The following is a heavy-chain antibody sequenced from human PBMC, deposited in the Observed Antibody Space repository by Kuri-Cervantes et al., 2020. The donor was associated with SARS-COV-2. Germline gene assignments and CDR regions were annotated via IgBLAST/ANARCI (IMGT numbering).Heavy chain of an antibody. V-gene: IGHV3-7*01. CDR3: ARAPSKPSSGYRN. J-gene: IGHJ4*02. Sequence: GESLKISCAASGFTFSSYWMSWVRQAPGKGLEWVANIKQDGSEKYYVDSVKGRFTISRDNAKNSLYLQMNSLRAEDTAVYYCARAPSKPSSGYRNWGQGTLVTDSS. CDR1: GFTFSSYW. CDR2: IKQDGSEK. D-gene: IGHD3-22*01.